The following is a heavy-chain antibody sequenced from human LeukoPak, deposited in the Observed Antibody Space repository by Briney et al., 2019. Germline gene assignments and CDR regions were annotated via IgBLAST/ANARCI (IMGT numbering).Heavy chain of an antibody. J-gene: IGHJ4*02. D-gene: IGHD5-18*01. CDR2: ISSSSSYI. CDR1: GFTFSSYS. V-gene: IGHV3-21*01. CDR3: ARDAAYGYDRFDY. Sequence: GGSLRLSCAASGFTFSSYSMNWVRQAPGKGLEWVSSISSSSSYIYYADSVKGRFTISRDNTKKSLYLQMNSLRGEDTAVYYCARDAAYGYDRFDYWGQGTQVTVSS.